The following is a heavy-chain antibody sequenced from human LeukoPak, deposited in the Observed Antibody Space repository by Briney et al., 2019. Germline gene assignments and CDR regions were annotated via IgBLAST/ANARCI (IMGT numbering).Heavy chain of an antibody. CDR2: ISWNSGSI. V-gene: IGHV3-9*03. CDR1: GFTFDDYA. J-gene: IGHJ6*03. Sequence: GRSLRLSCAASGFTFDDYAMHWVRQAPGKGLEWVSGISWNSGSIGYADSVKGRFTISRDNAENSLYLQMNSLRAEDMALYYCAKDTRPHYYYYYMDVWGKGTTVTVSS. D-gene: IGHD6-6*01. CDR3: AKDTRPHYYYYYMDV.